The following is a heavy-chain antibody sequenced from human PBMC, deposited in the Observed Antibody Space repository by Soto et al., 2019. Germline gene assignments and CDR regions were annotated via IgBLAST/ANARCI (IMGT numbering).Heavy chain of an antibody. CDR2: IKSKTDGGTT. D-gene: IGHD2-15*01. CDR1: GFTFSNAW. Sequence: GGSLRLSCAASGFTFSNAWINWVRQAPGKGLEWVGRIKSKTDGGTTDFAAPVKGRFAISRDDSKDMVYLQMNSLKTEDTAVYYCAREPRYCRGGSCSITGDAYDIWGQGTMVTVSS. J-gene: IGHJ3*02. CDR3: AREPRYCRGGSCSITGDAYDI. V-gene: IGHV3-15*07.